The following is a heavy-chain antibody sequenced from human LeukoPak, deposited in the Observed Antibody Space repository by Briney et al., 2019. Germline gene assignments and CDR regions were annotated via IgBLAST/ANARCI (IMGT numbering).Heavy chain of an antibody. J-gene: IGHJ3*02. CDR3: ARHVGYCSSTSCYGAHAFDI. D-gene: IGHD2-2*03. CDR1: GGSISSYY. CDR2: IYTSGST. V-gene: IGHV4-4*09. Sequence: SETLSLTCTVSGGSISSYYWSWIRQPPGKGLEWIGYIYTSGSTNYNPSLKSRVTISVDTSKNQFSLKLRSVTAADTAVYYCARHVGYCSSTSCYGAHAFDIWGQGTMVTVSS.